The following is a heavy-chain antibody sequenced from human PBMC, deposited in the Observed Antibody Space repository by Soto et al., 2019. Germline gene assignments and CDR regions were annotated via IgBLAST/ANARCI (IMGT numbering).Heavy chain of an antibody. V-gene: IGHV3-23*01. CDR3: AKDHYPHEYYYVPRGGLFDY. J-gene: IGHJ4*02. CDR1: GFTFSSYA. Sequence: PGGSLRLSCAASGFTFSSYAMHWVRQAPGKGLEWVSAISGSGGITYYADSVKGRFTISRDNSKNTLYLQMNSLRAEDTAVYYCAKDHYPHEYYYVPRGGLFDYWGQGTLVTVSS. D-gene: IGHD3-10*02. CDR2: ISGSGGIT.